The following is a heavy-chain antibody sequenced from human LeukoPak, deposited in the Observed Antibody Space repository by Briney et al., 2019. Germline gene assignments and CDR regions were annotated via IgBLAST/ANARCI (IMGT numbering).Heavy chain of an antibody. D-gene: IGHD6-19*01. CDR1: GGSINRAGYY. CDR2: IHYTGST. J-gene: IGHJ4*02. Sequence: PSQTLSLTCTVFGGSINRAGYYWGWVRQHPGKGLEWIGYIHYTGSTYFNPSLKSRVSLSVDTSGSQFSLRLRSVTAADTAVYYCASATVAGTHFEDWGQGTLVTVSS. CDR3: ASATVAGTHFED. V-gene: IGHV4-31*03.